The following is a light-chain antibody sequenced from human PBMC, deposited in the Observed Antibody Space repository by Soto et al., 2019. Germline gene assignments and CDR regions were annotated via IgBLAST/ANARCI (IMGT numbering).Light chain of an antibody. Sequence: QSALTQPPSVSGAPGQRVTISCTGSRSNIGAGYDVHWYQQLPGTAPKLLIYGNSNRPSGVPDRFSGSKSGTSASLAITGLQAEDDADYYCQSYDSSLSGWVFGGGTKLTVL. V-gene: IGLV1-40*01. CDR2: GNS. CDR3: QSYDSSLSGWV. J-gene: IGLJ2*01. CDR1: RSNIGAGYD.